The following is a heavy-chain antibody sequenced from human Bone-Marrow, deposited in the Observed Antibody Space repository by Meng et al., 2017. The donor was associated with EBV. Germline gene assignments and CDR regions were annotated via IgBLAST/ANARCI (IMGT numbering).Heavy chain of an antibody. CDR3: AREVWRGVGIDY. CDR1: GFIFSNYN. J-gene: IGHJ4*02. D-gene: IGHD3-10*01. Sequence: EVQLVESGGGLVKPGGSVRLSCAASGFIFSNYNINWVRQAPGKGLEWVSFISSSSSYIYYADSVKGRFTISRDNTKNSLFLQMNSLRAEDTAVYYCAREVWRGVGIDYWGQGTMVTVSA. V-gene: IGHV3-21*01. CDR2: ISSSSSYI.